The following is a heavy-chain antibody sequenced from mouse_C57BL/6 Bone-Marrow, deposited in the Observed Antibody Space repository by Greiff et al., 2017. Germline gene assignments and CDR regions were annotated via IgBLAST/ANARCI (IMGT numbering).Heavy chain of an antibody. J-gene: IGHJ3*01. V-gene: IGHV1-19*01. CDR2: INPYNGGT. CDR1: GYTFTDYY. Sequence: VQLQQSGPVLVKPGASVKMSCTASGYTFTDYYMNWVKQSHGKSLEWIGVINPYNGGTSYNQKFKGKATLTVDKSSSTAYMELNSLTSEDSAVYYCARGLRFWFAYWGQGTLVTVSA. D-gene: IGHD1-1*01. CDR3: ARGLRFWFAY.